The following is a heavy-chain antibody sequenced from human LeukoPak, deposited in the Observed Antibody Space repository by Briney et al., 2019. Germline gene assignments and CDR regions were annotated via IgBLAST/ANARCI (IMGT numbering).Heavy chain of an antibody. D-gene: IGHD6-6*01. J-gene: IGHJ4*02. CDR2: MSGSGASK. CDR1: GFTFSSYA. CDR3: AKGTYSSSPKDY. Sequence: GESLRLSCAASGFTFSSYAMTWVRQAPGKGLEWVSDMSGSGASKYYAGSVKGRFTISRDNSKKTLYLQMNSLRAEDTAVYYCAKGTYSSSPKDYWGQGTLVTVSS. V-gene: IGHV3-23*01.